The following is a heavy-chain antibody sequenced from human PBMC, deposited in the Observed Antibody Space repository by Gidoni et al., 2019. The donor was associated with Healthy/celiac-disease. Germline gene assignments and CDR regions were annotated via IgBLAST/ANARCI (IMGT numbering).Heavy chain of an antibody. Sequence: QVQLQESGPGLVKPSETLSPTCTVSGGSISSYYWSWIRQPPGKGLEWIGYIYYSGSTNYNPSLKSRVTISVDTSKNQFSLKLSSVTAADTAVYYCARKDPYSSSARGAFDIWGQGTMVTVSS. J-gene: IGHJ3*02. D-gene: IGHD6-6*01. CDR1: GGSISSYY. CDR3: ARKDPYSSSARGAFDI. CDR2: IYYSGST. V-gene: IGHV4-59*01.